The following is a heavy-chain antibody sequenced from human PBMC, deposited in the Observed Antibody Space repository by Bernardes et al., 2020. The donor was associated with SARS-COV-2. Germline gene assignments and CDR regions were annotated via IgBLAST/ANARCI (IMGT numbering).Heavy chain of an antibody. D-gene: IGHD3-10*01. V-gene: IGHV3-23*01. J-gene: IGHJ4*02. CDR1: GFTFSNFV. CDR3: AKDLSLYGSGTYFH. Sequence: GGSLRLSCVASGFTFSNFVMNWVRQPPGKGLEYVSTISGTGGSTYYADSVKGRLTISRDNSKNTLYLQMNSLSAEDTAVYYCAKDLSLYGSGTYFHWGQGTLVTVSS. CDR2: ISGTGGST.